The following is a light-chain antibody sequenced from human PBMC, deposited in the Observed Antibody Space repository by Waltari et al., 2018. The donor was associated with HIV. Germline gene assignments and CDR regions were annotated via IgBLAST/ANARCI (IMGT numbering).Light chain of an antibody. Sequence: SSELTQDPAVSVALGQTVRITCQGDSLRSYYASWYQQKPGQAPVLIIYGKNNRPSGIPDRYSGSSSGNTAYWTITGAQAEDEADYYCNSRDSSGNHWVFGGGTKLTVL. CDR1: SLRSYY. J-gene: IGLJ3*02. CDR3: NSRDSSGNHWV. CDR2: GKN. V-gene: IGLV3-19*01.